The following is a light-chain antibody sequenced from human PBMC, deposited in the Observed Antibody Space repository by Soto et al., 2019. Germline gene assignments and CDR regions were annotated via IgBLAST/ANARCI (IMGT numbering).Light chain of an antibody. Sequence: EIVLTQSPATLSLSPGERATLSCRASQSVSSDLAWYQQKPGQAPRLLIYDVSDRATGVPARFSGSGSGTDFTLTISSLEPEEYAIYYCQQRDSWPLTFGGGTKVEIK. V-gene: IGKV3-11*01. CDR2: DVS. CDR1: QSVSSD. J-gene: IGKJ4*01. CDR3: QQRDSWPLT.